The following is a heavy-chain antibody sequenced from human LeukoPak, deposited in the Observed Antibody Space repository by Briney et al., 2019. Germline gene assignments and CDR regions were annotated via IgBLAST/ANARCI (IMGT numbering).Heavy chain of an antibody. V-gene: IGHV1-2*02. CDR2: IDPNSGDT. CDR3: ARAVNWGYDY. Sequence: VASVKVSCKASGYSITAHYMHWVRQAPGQGPEWMGWIDPNSGDTRYAQKFQGRVTMTTDTSISTAYMELSRLTSDDTAVYYCARAVNWGYDYWGQGTLVTVSS. CDR1: GYSITAHY. D-gene: IGHD7-27*01. J-gene: IGHJ4*02.